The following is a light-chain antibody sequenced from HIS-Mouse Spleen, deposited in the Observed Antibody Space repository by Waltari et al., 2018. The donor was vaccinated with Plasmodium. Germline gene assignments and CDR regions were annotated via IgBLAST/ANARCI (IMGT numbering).Light chain of an antibody. CDR2: EDS. J-gene: IGLJ3*02. CDR1: ALPKKY. CDR3: YSTDSSGNHRV. V-gene: IGLV3-10*01. Sequence: SYELTQPPSVSVSPGQTARITCSGDALPKKYAYWYQQKSGQAPALVIYEDSKRPPGIRERCSGSSSGTMATLTISGAQVEDEADYYCYSTDSSGNHRVFGGGTKLTVL.